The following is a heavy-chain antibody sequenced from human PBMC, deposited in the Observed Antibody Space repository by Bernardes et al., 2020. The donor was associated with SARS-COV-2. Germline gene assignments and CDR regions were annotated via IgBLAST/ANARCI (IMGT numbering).Heavy chain of an antibody. Sequence: GGSLRLSCSASGFIFQNYSMNWVRQAPGKGLEWVSSITRTSGKTFYIDSVKGRFSISRDNAKNLLYLDMNNVRPEDAGIYYCANFRGYYGGPGFDSETLIGVSFDIWGRGTTVTVSS. J-gene: IGHJ3*02. D-gene: IGHD3-10*01. CDR2: ITRTSGKT. CDR1: GFIFQNYS. V-gene: IGHV3-20*04. CDR3: ANFRGYYGGPGFDSETLIGVSFDI.